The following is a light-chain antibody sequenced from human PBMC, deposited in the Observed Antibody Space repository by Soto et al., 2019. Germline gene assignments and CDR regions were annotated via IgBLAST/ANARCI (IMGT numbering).Light chain of an antibody. Sequence: QSALTRPASVSGSPGQSITISCTGTSSDVGGYNYVSWYQQHPGKAPKLMIYDASNRPSGVSNRFSGSKSGNTASLTISGLQAEDESDYYSSSYTSSSTLYVVGTGTKVTVL. J-gene: IGLJ1*01. CDR1: SSDVGGYNY. CDR2: DAS. CDR3: SSYTSSSTLYV. V-gene: IGLV2-14*01.